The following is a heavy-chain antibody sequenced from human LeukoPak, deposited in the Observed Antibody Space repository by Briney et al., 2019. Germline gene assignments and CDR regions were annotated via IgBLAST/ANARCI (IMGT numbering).Heavy chain of an antibody. V-gene: IGHV4-61*02. CDR2: IYTSGST. CDR3: ARDGGLRCSSTSCYDLPYYYYYYMDV. CDR1: GGSISSSSYY. J-gene: IGHJ6*03. Sequence: SETLSLTCTVSGGSISSSSYYWSWIRQPAGKGLEWIGRIYTSGSTNYNPSLKSRVTMSVDTSKNQFSLKLSSVTAADTAVYYCARDGGLRCSSTSCYDLPYYYYYYMDVWGKGTTVTISS. D-gene: IGHD2-2*01.